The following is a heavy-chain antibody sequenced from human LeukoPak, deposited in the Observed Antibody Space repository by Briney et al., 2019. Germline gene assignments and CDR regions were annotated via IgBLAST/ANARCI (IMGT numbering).Heavy chain of an antibody. Sequence: ASVTLSFTSSVYTFTSYYIHWVRQAPGPGLEWMGWINSNSGDRNLAQKFQDRGSITRAQSISTAYMDLSSLRSDDPAVYFCALSLGKGVAGTRGSWGQGTLLSVST. D-gene: IGHD6-19*01. CDR2: INSNSGDR. J-gene: IGHJ5*02. V-gene: IGHV1-2*02. CDR3: ALSLGKGVAGTRGS. CDR1: VYTFTSYY.